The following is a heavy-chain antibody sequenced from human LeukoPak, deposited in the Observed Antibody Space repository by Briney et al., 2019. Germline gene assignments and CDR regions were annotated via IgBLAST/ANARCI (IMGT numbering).Heavy chain of an antibody. J-gene: IGHJ4*02. V-gene: IGHV1-69*05. Sequence: ASVKVSCKASGYTFTGYYMHWVRQAPGQGLEWMGGIIPIFGTANYAQKFQGRVTITTDESTSTAYMELSSLRSEDTAVYYCATRTSSSSPFDYWGQGTLVTVSS. CDR1: GYTFTGYY. CDR2: IIPIFGTA. CDR3: ATRTSSSSPFDY. D-gene: IGHD6-6*01.